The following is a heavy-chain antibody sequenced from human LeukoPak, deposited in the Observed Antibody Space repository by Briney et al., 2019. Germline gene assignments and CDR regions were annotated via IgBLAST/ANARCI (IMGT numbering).Heavy chain of an antibody. Sequence: GASVKVSCKASGYTFTSYGISWVRQAPGQGLERMGGIIPISATANYAQKFQGRVTITADKSTSTAYMELSSLRSEDTAVYYCAREGTAMPAPLVDYWGQGTLVTVSS. D-gene: IGHD5-18*01. V-gene: IGHV1-69*06. CDR2: IIPISATA. CDR1: GYTFTSYG. CDR3: AREGTAMPAPLVDY. J-gene: IGHJ4*02.